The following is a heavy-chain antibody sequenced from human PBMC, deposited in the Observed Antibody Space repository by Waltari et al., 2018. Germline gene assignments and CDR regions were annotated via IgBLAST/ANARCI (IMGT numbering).Heavy chain of an antibody. D-gene: IGHD1-26*01. Sequence: QVQLVESGGGVVQPGRSLRLSCAASGFTFSSYGMHWVRQAPGKGLEWVAVISYDGSNKYYADSVKGRFTISRDNSKNTLYLQMNSLRAEDTAVYYCAKSRPVSGSYPGYYYYMDVWGKGTTVTVSS. CDR1: GFTFSSYG. J-gene: IGHJ6*03. CDR3: AKSRPVSGSYPGYYYYMDV. V-gene: IGHV3-30*18. CDR2: ISYDGSNK.